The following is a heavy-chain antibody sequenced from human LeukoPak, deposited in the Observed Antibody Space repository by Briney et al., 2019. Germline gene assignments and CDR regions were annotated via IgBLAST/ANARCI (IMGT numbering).Heavy chain of an antibody. V-gene: IGHV3-11*01. D-gene: IGHD3-3*01. Sequence: GGSLRLSCAASGFTFSDYYMSWIRQAPGKGLEWVSYISSSGSTIYYADSVKGRFTISRDNAKNSLYLQMNSLRAEDTAVYYCARFDDFWSGYYALDYWGQRTLVTVSS. CDR3: ARFDDFWSGYYALDY. CDR1: GFTFSDYY. J-gene: IGHJ4*02. CDR2: ISSSGSTI.